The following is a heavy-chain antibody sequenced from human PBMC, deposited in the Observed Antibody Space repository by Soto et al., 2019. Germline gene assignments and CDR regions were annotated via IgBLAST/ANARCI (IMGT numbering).Heavy chain of an antibody. CDR1: GLTFGSSW. D-gene: IGHD6-6*01. J-gene: IGHJ5*02. Sequence: PGGTLRLSCAASGLTFGSSWMCWVRQAPGKELEWVANIKPDGSDKYYVDSVKGRFTISRDNAKNSLYLQMNSLRAEDTAVYYCARDSSSPLGWFDPWGQGTLVTVSS. CDR3: ARDSSSPLGWFDP. V-gene: IGHV3-7*01. CDR2: IKPDGSDK.